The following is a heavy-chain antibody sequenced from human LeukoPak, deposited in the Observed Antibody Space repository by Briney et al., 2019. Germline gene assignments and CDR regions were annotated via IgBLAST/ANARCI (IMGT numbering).Heavy chain of an antibody. J-gene: IGHJ4*02. V-gene: IGHV3-30*03. D-gene: IGHD3-10*01. CDR2: ISFDGNHK. CDR3: ARVYGSEIDY. Sequence: GGSLRLSCAASGFGLGSYNMFWVRQAPGKGLEWVTLISFDGNHKKYADSVKSRFTVSRDNSRNTLFLQMNNVRPDDTAVYYCARVYGSEIDYWGQGTLVTVSS. CDR1: GFGLGSYN.